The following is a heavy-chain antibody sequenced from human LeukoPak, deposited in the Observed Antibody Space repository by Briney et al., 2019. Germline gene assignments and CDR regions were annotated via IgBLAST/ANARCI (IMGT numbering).Heavy chain of an antibody. CDR1: GFSFSDSA. D-gene: IGHD3-3*01. J-gene: IGHJ5*02. V-gene: IGHV3-23*01. Sequence: PGGSLRLSCASSGFSFSDSAVGWVRHSPGEGLKWVSSISNTGGRTYYADSVKGRFTITRDNSRNTVNLQMNGLRADDTARYFCAKGGQDFDFWRFDLWGQGILVIVSS. CDR3: AKGGQDFDFWRFDL. CDR2: ISNTGGRT.